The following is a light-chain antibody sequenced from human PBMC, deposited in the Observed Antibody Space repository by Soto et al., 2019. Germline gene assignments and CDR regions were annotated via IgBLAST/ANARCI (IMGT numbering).Light chain of an antibody. J-gene: IGKJ1*01. CDR1: QTVSSSN. CDR2: GAS. V-gene: IGKV3-20*01. Sequence: ESVLTQSPGTLSLSPGERATLSCRASQTVSSSNLAWYQQKHGQAPKVLIYGASSRANAVPDRFSGSGSGTDFTLTISRLEPEDFAVYYCQQYGSSPRTFGPGTKVEIK. CDR3: QQYGSSPRT.